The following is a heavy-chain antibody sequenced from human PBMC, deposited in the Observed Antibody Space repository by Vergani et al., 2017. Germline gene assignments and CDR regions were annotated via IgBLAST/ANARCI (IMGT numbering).Heavy chain of an antibody. CDR1: GFTFSSYS. CDR3: AREGSYCSSTSCSAFDI. J-gene: IGHJ3*02. D-gene: IGHD2-2*01. Sequence: EVQLVESGGGLVKPGGSLRLSCAASGFTFSSYSMNWVRQAPGKGLEWVSSISSSSSYIYYADSVKGRFTISRDNAKNSLYLQMNSRRGEDTALYYCAREGSYCSSTSCSAFDIWGQGTMVTVSS. CDR2: ISSSSSYI. V-gene: IGHV3-21*01.